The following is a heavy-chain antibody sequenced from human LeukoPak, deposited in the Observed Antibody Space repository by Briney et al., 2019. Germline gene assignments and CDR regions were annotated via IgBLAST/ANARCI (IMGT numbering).Heavy chain of an antibody. CDR2: IIPSGGST. V-gene: IGHV1-46*02. D-gene: IGHD5-24*01. Sequence: ASVKVPRKACGYTFNHYYMHWVRQAPGQGLEGRGIIIPSGGSTGYAQKVQGRFTMTRDTSTTTVYMELSSLRSDDTAVYYCARDREEGYNSYYFDSWGQGTLVIVSS. J-gene: IGHJ4*02. CDR1: GYTFNHYY. CDR3: ARDREEGYNSYYFDS.